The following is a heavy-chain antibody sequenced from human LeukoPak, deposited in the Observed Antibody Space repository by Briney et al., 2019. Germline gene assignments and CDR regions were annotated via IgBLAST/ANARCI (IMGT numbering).Heavy chain of an antibody. CDR2: TYYRSKWYH. Sequence: SQTLSLTCDISGDTVSSNSVTWNWIRQSPSKGLEWLGRTYYRSKWYHDYAISVTSRISINPDTSKNQFSLQLNSVSPDDTAVYYCARGVRPQSSYGMGVWGQGTTVTVSS. V-gene: IGHV6-1*01. D-gene: IGHD3-10*01. CDR3: ARGVRPQSSYGMGV. CDR1: GDTVSSNSVT. J-gene: IGHJ6*02.